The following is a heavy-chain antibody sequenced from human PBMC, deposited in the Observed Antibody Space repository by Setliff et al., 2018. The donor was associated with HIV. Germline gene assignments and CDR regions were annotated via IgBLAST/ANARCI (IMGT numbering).Heavy chain of an antibody. Sequence: ASVKVSCKASGGTFSSYAISWVRQAPGQGLEWMGWISAYNGNTNYAQKLQGRVTMTTDTSTSTAYMELRSLRSDDTAVYYCARESGDYYDSSGYYPPTDYYYGMDVWGQGTTVTVSS. CDR3: ARESGDYYDSSGYYPPTDYYYGMDV. CDR2: ISAYNGNT. J-gene: IGHJ6*02. V-gene: IGHV1-18*01. CDR1: GGTFSSYA. D-gene: IGHD3-22*01.